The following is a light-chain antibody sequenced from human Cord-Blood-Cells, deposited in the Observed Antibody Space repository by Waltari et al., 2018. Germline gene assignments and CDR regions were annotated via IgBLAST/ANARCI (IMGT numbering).Light chain of an antibody. CDR1: SSTIGSNT. CDR3: AAWDDSLNGYV. Sequence: QSVLTPPPSASGPPGQRATISCSGRSSTIGSNTVNWYQQLPGTAPKLLIYRNNQRPSGVPDRFSGSKSGTSASLAISGLQAEDEADYYCAAWDDSLNGYVFGTGTKVTVL. CDR2: RNN. V-gene: IGLV1-44*01. J-gene: IGLJ1*01.